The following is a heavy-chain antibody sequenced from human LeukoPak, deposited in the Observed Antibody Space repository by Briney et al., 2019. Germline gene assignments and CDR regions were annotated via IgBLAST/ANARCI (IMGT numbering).Heavy chain of an antibody. CDR2: ICYSGCT. D-gene: IGHD6-13*01. V-gene: IGHV4-39*01. CDR1: GCSIISSSYY. Sequence: ETLSLTCTVSGCSIISSSYYWGWIRQPPGKALEWIGSICYSGCTYYNPSLKSRVTISVDTSKNQFSLKLSSVTAADTAVYYCARRGQQRRGAHLFDPWGQGTLVTVSS. J-gene: IGHJ5*02. CDR3: ARRGQQRRGAHLFDP.